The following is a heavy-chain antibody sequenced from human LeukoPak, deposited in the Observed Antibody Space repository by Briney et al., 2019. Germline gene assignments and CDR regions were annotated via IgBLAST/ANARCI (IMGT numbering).Heavy chain of an antibody. D-gene: IGHD5-18*01. J-gene: IGHJ4*02. CDR3: ARSGVQLWLPFDY. CDR2: ISSNGGST. V-gene: IGHV3-64*01. CDR1: GFTFSSYA. Sequence: PGGSLRLSCAASGFTFSSYAMHWVRQAPGKGLEYVSAISSNGGSTYYANSVKGRFTISRDNSKNTLYLQMGSLRAEDMAVYYCARSGVQLWLPFDYWGQGTLVTVSS.